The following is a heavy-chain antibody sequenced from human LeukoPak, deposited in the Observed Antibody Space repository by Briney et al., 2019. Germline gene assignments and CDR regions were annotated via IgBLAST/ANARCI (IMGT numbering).Heavy chain of an antibody. Sequence: GGSLRLSCAASGFTFSSYGMHWVRQAPGKGLEWVAFIRYDGSNKYYADSVKGRFTISRDNSKNTLYLQMNSPRAEDTAVYYCAKTRVDYYYYMDVWGKGTTVTISS. V-gene: IGHV3-30*02. J-gene: IGHJ6*03. CDR2: IRYDGSNK. CDR1: GFTFSSYG. CDR3: AKTRVDYYYYMDV. D-gene: IGHD2-15*01.